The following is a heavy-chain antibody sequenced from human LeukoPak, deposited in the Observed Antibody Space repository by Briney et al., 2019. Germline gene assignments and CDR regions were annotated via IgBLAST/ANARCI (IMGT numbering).Heavy chain of an antibody. CDR3: ARAAWQQLFGWFDP. J-gene: IGHJ5*02. V-gene: IGHV4-34*01. Sequence: SETLSLTCAVYGGSFSGYYWSWIRQPPGKGLEWIGEINHSGSTNYNPSLKSRVTISVDTSKNQFSLKLSSVTAADTAVYYCARAAWQQLFGWFDPWGQGTLVTVSS. D-gene: IGHD6-13*01. CDR1: GGSFSGYY. CDR2: INHSGST.